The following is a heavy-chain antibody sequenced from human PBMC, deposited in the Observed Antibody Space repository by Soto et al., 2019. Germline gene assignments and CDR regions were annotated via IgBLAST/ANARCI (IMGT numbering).Heavy chain of an antibody. V-gene: IGHV1-18*01. J-gene: IGHJ4*02. D-gene: IGHD2-2*01. CDR2: ISAYNGKT. Sequence: ASVKVSCKASGYTFTSYGISWVRQAPGQGLEWMGWISAYNGKTNYAQKLQGRVTMTTDTSTSTAYMELRRLRSDDTAVYYCGREYCSSTSCYLSVYGYWGQGTLVTVSS. CDR3: GREYCSSTSCYLSVYGY. CDR1: GYTFTSYG.